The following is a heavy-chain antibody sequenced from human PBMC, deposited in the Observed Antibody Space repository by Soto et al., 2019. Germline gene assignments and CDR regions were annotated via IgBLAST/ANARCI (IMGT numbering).Heavy chain of an antibody. CDR2: IIPIFGTA. V-gene: IGHV1-69*13. J-gene: IGHJ4*02. CDR3: ARADYYGSGSPNVFDY. Sequence: ASVKVSCKASGGTFSSYAISWVRQAPGQGLEWMGGIIPIFGTANYAQKFQGRVTITADESTSTAYMELSSLRSEDTAVYYCARADYYGSGSPNVFDYWGQGTLVTVSS. D-gene: IGHD3-10*01. CDR1: GGTFSSYA.